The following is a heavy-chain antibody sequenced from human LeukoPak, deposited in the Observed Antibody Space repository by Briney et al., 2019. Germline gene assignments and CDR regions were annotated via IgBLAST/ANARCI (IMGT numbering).Heavy chain of an antibody. CDR3: AREWGGIWDY. V-gene: IGHV4-59*01. CDR2: IYYSGST. CDR1: GGSISSYY. D-gene: IGHD1-1*01. J-gene: IGHJ4*02. Sequence: SETLSLTCTVSGGSISSYYWSWIRQPPGKGLEWIGYIYYSGSTNYNPSLKSRVTISVDTSKNQFSLKLSSVTAADTAVYYCAREWGGIWDYWGQGTLVTVSS.